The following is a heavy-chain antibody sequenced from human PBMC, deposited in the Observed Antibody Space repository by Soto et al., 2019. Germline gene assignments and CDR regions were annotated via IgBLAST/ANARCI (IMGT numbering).Heavy chain of an antibody. J-gene: IGHJ3*02. CDR3: ARERPYYYDSSATLDAFDI. V-gene: IGHV4-30-2*05. CDR1: GGSISSGGYS. Sequence: SETLSLTCAVSGGSISSGGYSWSWIRQPPGKGLEWIGEINHSGSTNYNPSLKSRVTISVDTSKNQFSLKLSSVTAADTAVYYCARERPYYYDSSATLDAFDIWGQGTMVTVSS. CDR2: INHSGST. D-gene: IGHD3-22*01.